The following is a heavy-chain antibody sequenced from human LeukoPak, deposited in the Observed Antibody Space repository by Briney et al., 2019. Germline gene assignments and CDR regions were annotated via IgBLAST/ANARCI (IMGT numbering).Heavy chain of an antibody. D-gene: IGHD3-22*01. V-gene: IGHV3-23*01. CDR2: ISDNGGRT. Sequence: GGSLRLSCAASGFTFSSYAMNWVRQAPGKGLEWVSVISDNGGRTYYADSVKGRFTISRDNSKNTLYLQMNSLRAEDTAVYYCARGGYYYDSSGYYSDYWGQGTLVTVSS. J-gene: IGHJ4*02. CDR1: GFTFSSYA. CDR3: ARGGYYYDSSGYYSDY.